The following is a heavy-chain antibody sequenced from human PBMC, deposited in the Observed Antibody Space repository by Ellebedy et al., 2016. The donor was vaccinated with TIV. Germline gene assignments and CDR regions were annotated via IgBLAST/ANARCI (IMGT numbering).Heavy chain of an antibody. J-gene: IGHJ6*03. CDR1: GFTFSSYG. Sequence: GESLKISXAASGFTFSSYGMHWVRQAPGKGLEWVAVISYDGSNKYYADSVKGRFTISRDNSKNTLYLQMNSLRAEDTAVYYCARVIHDRLPPVGAGGDYYYMDVWGKGTTVTVSS. V-gene: IGHV3-30*03. CDR2: ISYDGSNK. D-gene: IGHD3-10*01. CDR3: ARVIHDRLPPVGAGGDYYYMDV.